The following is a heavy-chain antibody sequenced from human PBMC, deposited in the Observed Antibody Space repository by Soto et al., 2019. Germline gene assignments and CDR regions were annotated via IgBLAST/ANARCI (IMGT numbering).Heavy chain of an antibody. Sequence: SETLSLTCTVSGGSISSYYWSWIRQPPGKGLEWIGYIYYSGSTYYNPSLKSRVTISVDTSKNQFSLKLNSVTAADTAVYYCARWYGGSLDYWGQGTLVTVSS. CDR3: ARWYGGSLDY. CDR2: IYYSGST. CDR1: GGSISSYY. J-gene: IGHJ4*02. V-gene: IGHV4-59*01. D-gene: IGHD4-17*01.